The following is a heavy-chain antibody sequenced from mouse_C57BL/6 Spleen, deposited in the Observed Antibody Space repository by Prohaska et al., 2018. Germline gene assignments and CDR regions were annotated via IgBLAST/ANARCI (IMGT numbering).Heavy chain of an antibody. D-gene: IGHD1-1*02. CDR1: GYTFTYYE. CDR3: TRWVVD. V-gene: IGHV1-15*01. J-gene: IGHJ2*01. Sequence: VTLSCKASGYTFTYYEMHWVKPTPVHALEWIVAMYPETGGTAYNQKFKGKAILSADKTSSTAYMELRSLTSEDSAVYYCTRWVVDWGQGTTLTVSS. CDR2: MYPETGGT.